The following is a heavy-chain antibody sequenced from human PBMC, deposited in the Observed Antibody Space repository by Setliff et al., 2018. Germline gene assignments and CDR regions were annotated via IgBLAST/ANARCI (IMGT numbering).Heavy chain of an antibody. J-gene: IGHJ4*02. D-gene: IGHD6-19*01. V-gene: IGHV1-69*06. Sequence: GGSLRLSCAASGFTFSGSAMHWVRQAPGQGLEWMGGIIPIFGTANYAQKFQGRVTITADKSTSTAYMELRSLRSDDTAVYYCARVTIAVAGYFDFWGQGTLVTVSS. CDR3: ARVTIAVAGYFDF. CDR1: GFTFSGSA. CDR2: IIPIFGTA.